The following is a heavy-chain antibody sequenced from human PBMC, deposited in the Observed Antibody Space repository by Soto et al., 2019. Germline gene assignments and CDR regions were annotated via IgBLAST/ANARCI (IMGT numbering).Heavy chain of an antibody. CDR2: IYYSGST. J-gene: IGHJ4*02. D-gene: IGHD2-2*01. CDR3: ARHGSCSTTSCYAAFDY. Sequence: SETLSLTCTVSGGSISSYYWSWIRQPPGKGLEWIGYIYYSGSTNYNPSLKSRVTISVDTSKNQFSLKLSSVTAADTAVYYCARHGSCSTTSCYAAFDYWGQGTLVTVSS. V-gene: IGHV4-59*08. CDR1: GGSISSYY.